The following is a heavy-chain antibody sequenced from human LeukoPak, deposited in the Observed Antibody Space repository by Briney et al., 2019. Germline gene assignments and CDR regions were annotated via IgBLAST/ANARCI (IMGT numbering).Heavy chain of an antibody. CDR2: ISNDGITT. Sequence: GGSLRLSCAVSGFIFRNNNMHWVRQAPGKGLEWMGIISNDGITTVYAESLKGRFTISRDNSKNTLYLQMNSLRAEDTAVYYCARAPGYGAAYYFDYWGQGTLVTVSS. CDR3: ARAPGYGAAYYFDY. CDR1: GFIFRNNN. J-gene: IGHJ4*02. D-gene: IGHD1-1*01. V-gene: IGHV3-30*04.